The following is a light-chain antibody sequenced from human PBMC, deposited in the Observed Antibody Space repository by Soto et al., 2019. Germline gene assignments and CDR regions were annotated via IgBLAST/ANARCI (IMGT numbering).Light chain of an antibody. CDR1: SSDVGGYNY. V-gene: IGLV2-8*01. CDR2: EVN. CDR3: SSYAGNNYFV. Sequence: QSVLTQPPSASGSPGQSVAISCTGTSSDVGGYNYVSWYQQHPGKAPKLMVYEVNKRPSGVPDRFSGSKSGNTASLTVSGLQAEDEADYYCSSYAGNNYFVFGSGTKVTVL. J-gene: IGLJ1*01.